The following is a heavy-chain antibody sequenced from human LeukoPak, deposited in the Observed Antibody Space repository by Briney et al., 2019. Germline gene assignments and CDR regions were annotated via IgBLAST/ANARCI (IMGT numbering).Heavy chain of an antibody. Sequence: SETLSLTCTVSGGSISSSSYYWGWIRQPPGKGLEWIGSIYYSGSTYYNPSLKSRVTISVDTSKSQFSLKLSSVTAADTAVYYCARDTHGYGDYYFDYWGQGTLVTVSS. D-gene: IGHD4-17*01. V-gene: IGHV4-39*07. CDR3: ARDTHGYGDYYFDY. CDR1: GGSISSSSYY. CDR2: IYYSGST. J-gene: IGHJ4*02.